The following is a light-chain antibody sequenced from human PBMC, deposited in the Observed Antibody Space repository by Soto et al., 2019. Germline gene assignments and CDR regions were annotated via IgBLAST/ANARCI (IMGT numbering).Light chain of an antibody. V-gene: IGLV1-44*01. J-gene: IGLJ1*01. Sequence: VLTQPPSASGTPGQRIIISCSGSTSNIESHSVNWYQQVPGTAPKLLIITNNQRPSGVPDRFSGSKSGASASLAISGLQSEDEATYYCATWDDSRKGVFGTGTKVTAL. CDR3: ATWDDSRKGV. CDR1: TSNIESHS. CDR2: TNN.